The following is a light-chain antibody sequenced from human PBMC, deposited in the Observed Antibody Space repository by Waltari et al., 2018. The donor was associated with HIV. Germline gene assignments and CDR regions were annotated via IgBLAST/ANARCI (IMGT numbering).Light chain of an antibody. CDR2: RNN. CDR3: ATWDDSLSGSWV. Sequence: QSVLTQPPSASGTPGQRVTISCSGSSSNIGSNYVYWYQQLPGTAPKLLIYRNNRRPSGVPDRFCGSKSGTSASLAISGLRSEDESDYYCATWDDSLSGSWVFGGGTKLTVL. V-gene: IGLV1-47*01. J-gene: IGLJ3*02. CDR1: SSNIGSNY.